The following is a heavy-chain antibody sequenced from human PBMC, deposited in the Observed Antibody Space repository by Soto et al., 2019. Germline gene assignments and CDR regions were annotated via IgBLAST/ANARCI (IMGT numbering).Heavy chain of an antibody. D-gene: IGHD3-22*01. CDR3: ASSMIVLFGAFDI. J-gene: IGHJ3*02. V-gene: IGHV3-30-3*01. Sequence: GSLRLSCAASGFTFSSYAMHWVRQAPGKGLEWVAVISYDGSNKYYADSVKGRFTISRDNSKNTLYLQMNSLRAEDTAVYYCASSMIVLFGAFDIWGQGTMVTVS. CDR2: ISYDGSNK. CDR1: GFTFSSYA.